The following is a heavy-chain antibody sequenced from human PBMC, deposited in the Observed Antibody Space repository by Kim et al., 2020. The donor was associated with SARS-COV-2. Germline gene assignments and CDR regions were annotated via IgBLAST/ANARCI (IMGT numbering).Heavy chain of an antibody. Sequence: GGSLRLSCAASGFTVSTNSMTWVRQAPGKGLEWVSSIYSGGSTSYPDSVMGRFTISRDNSKNTVYLQMNSMRAEDTAVYYCVRGARYYGLGNYWNWLGP. CDR3: VRGARYYGLGNYWNWLGP. CDR2: IYSGGST. J-gene: IGHJ5*02. D-gene: IGHD3-10*01. CDR1: GFTVSTNS. V-gene: IGHV3-53*01.